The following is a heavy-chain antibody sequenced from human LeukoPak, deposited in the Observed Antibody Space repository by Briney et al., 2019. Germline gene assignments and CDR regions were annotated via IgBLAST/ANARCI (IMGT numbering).Heavy chain of an antibody. J-gene: IGHJ3*02. CDR3: ARSFLIVGATLDAFDI. CDR2: IYTSGST. CDR1: GGSISSGSYY. D-gene: IGHD1-26*01. Sequence: SRTLSLTCTVSGGSISSGSYYWSWIRQPAGKGLEWIGRIYTSGSTNYNPSLKSRVTISVDTSKNQFSLKLSSVTAADTAVYYCARSFLIVGATLDAFDIWGQGTMVTVSS. V-gene: IGHV4-61*02.